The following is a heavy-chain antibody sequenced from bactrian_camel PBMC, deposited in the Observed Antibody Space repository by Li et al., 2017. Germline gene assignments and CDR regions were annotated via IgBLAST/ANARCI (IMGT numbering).Heavy chain of an antibody. CDR2: ISSDGTT. Sequence: HVQLVESGGGSVQAVETLRLSCTTSGFTFADSAVGWYRQAPGNECELVTSISSDGTTSYANSVKGRFTISRDNSKLYLQMNNLKVEDTAVYYCAAYGGACKEYGPDGYWGHGTQVTVS. CDR3: AAYGGACKEYGPDGY. D-gene: IGHD2*01. V-gene: IGHV3S55*01. CDR1: GFTFADSA. J-gene: IGHJ6*01.